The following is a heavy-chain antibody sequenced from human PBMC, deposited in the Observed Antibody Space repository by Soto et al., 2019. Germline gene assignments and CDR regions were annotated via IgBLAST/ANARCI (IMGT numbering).Heavy chain of an antibody. CDR3: ASNYAYAEGYYWYGIDV. D-gene: IGHD3-16*01. J-gene: IGHJ6*02. Sequence: EVQLVESGGGLVLPGGSLRLSCAASGFTFSRYWMHWVRQAPGKGLVWVSRISSYGSDTHYADSVKGRFTISRDNAKNTRYLQMNSLRADDTAVYYCASNYAYAEGYYWYGIDVWGQGTTVTVSS. CDR1: GFTFSRYW. CDR2: ISSYGSDT. V-gene: IGHV3-74*01.